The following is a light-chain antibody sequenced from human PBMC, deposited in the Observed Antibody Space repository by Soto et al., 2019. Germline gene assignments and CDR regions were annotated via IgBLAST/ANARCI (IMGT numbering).Light chain of an antibody. J-gene: IGKJ4*01. V-gene: IGKV3-20*01. CDR1: HSVSSATY. CDR3: QQYGDSPLT. CDR2: GAS. Sequence: EIVLTQSPGTLSLSPGERATLSCRASHSVSSATYLAWYQQKPGQAPRLLIYGASSRAAGIPDRFSGSGSGTDFTLTISRLEPEDFAVYYCQQYGDSPLTFGGGTKVETK.